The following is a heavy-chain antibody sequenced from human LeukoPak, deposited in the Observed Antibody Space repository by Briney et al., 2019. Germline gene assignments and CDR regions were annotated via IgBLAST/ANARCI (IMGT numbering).Heavy chain of an antibody. CDR3: AKDRGYGEHEPFES. V-gene: IGHV3-30*18. CDR2: SAHDEVGK. Sequence: QSGGSLRLSCVGSGFTFSDYAIHWVRQAPGKGLEWVAVSAHDEVGKQFADSVKGRLTLSRDNSRDSVHLQMNRLRDEDTAVYYCAKDRGYGEHEPFESWGQGSLVTVSS. CDR1: GFTFSDYA. D-gene: IGHD4/OR15-4a*01. J-gene: IGHJ4*02.